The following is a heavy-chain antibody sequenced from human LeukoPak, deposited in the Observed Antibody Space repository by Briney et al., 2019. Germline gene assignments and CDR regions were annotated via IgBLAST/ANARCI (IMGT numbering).Heavy chain of an antibody. V-gene: IGHV5-51*01. CDR3: ARRGASEVVTTYNWFDP. Sequence: GESLKISCKGSGYSFTSYWIGWVRQMPGKGLEWMGLIYPGDSDTRYSPSFQGQVTISADKSISTAYLQWSSLKASDTAMYYCARRGASEVVTTYNWFDPWGQGTLVTVSS. D-gene: IGHD2-21*02. J-gene: IGHJ5*02. CDR1: GYSFTSYW. CDR2: IYPGDSDT.